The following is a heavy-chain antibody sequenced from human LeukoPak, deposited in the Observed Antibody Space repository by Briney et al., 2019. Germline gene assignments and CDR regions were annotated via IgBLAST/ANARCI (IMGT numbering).Heavy chain of an antibody. Sequence: PGGSLRLSCAASGFTFSSYGMNWVRQAPGKGLEWVSSISSSSSYIYYADSVKGRFTISRDNSKNSLYLQMNSLRAEDTAVYYSARDRLWIQLWFDYWGQGTLVTVPS. V-gene: IGHV3-21*01. CDR1: GFTFSSYG. D-gene: IGHD5-18*01. CDR2: ISSSSSYI. CDR3: ARDRLWIQLWFDY. J-gene: IGHJ4*02.